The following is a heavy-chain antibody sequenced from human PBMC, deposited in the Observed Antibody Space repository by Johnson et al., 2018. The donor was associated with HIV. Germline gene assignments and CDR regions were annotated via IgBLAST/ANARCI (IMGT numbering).Heavy chain of an antibody. J-gene: IGHJ3*02. D-gene: IGHD5-24*01. CDR1: GFTFDDYA. V-gene: IGHV3-9*01. CDR3: ARDHSRDEAFDI. CDR2: ISWNSGSI. Sequence: VLLVESGGGLVQPGRSLRLSCAASGFTFDDYAMHWVRQAPGKGLEWVSGISWNSGSIGYADSVKGRFTISRDNAKNSLYLQMNSLRAEDTALYYCARDHSRDEAFDIWGQGTMVIVSS.